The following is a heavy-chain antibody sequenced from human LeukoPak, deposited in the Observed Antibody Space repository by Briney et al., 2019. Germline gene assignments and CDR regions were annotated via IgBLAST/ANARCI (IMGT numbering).Heavy chain of an antibody. D-gene: IGHD3-16*01. CDR1: GGSISSSSYY. Sequence: PSETLSLTCTVSGGSISSSSYYWGWIRQPPGKGLEWIGEINHSGSTNYNPSLKSRVTISVDTSKNQFSLKLSSVTAADTAVYYCARKGGSRDYWGQGTLVTVSS. CDR3: ARKGGSRDY. CDR2: INHSGST. V-gene: IGHV4-39*07. J-gene: IGHJ4*02.